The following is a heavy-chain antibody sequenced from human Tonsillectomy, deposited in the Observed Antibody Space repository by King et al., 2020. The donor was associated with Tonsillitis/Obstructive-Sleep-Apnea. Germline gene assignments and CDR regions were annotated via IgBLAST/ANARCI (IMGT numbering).Heavy chain of an antibody. CDR2: IYYSGST. CDR3: ARLWALYYYMDV. J-gene: IGHJ6*03. Sequence: LQLQESGPGLVKPSETLSLTCTVSGDSISSSSYYWGWIRQPPGKGLEWIGTIYYSGSTYYNQSLKSRVTISVDTSKNQFSLKLSSVTAADTAVYYCARLWALYYYMDVWGKGTTVTVSS. D-gene: IGHD7-27*01. V-gene: IGHV4-39*01. CDR1: GDSISSSSYY.